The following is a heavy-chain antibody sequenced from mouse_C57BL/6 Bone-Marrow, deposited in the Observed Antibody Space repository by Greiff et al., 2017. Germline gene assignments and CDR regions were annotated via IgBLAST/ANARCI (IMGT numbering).Heavy chain of an antibody. CDR1: GYSFTSYY. D-gene: IGHD1-1*01. J-gene: IGHJ2*01. V-gene: IGHV1-66*01. Sequence: QVQLQQSGPELVKPGASVKISCKASGYSFTSYYIHWVKQRPGQGLEWIGWIYPGSGNTKYNEKFKGKATLTADPSSSTAYMQLSSLTSEDSAVYYCARNYGSSYPDYWGQGTTRTVSS. CDR3: ARNYGSSYPDY. CDR2: IYPGSGNT.